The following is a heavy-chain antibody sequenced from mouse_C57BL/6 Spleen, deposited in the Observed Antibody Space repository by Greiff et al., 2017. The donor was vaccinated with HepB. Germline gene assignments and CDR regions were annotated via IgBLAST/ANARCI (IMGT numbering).Heavy chain of an antibody. CDR3: SRRGDSPFDY. J-gene: IGHJ2*01. V-gene: IGHV1-72*01. D-gene: IGHD2-13*01. CDR2: IDPNSGGT. Sequence: QVQLQQPGAELVKPGASVKLSCKASGYTFTSYWMHWVKQRPGRGLECIGRIDPNSGGTKYNEKFKSKATLTVDKPSSTAYMQLSSLTSEDSAVYYCSRRGDSPFDYWGQGTTLTVSS. CDR1: GYTFTSYW.